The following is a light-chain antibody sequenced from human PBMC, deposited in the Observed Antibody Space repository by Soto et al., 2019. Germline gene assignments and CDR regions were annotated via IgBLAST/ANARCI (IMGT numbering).Light chain of an antibody. CDR2: GAS. V-gene: IGKV3-15*01. Sequence: EIVLTQSPATLSVSPVERATLSCMASQPISSNLAWLQQKPGQAPRLLIYGASTRASGIPARFSGSGSGTEFTLTISSLQSEDFAVYYCQQYNDWPPITFGQGTRLEIK. J-gene: IGKJ5*01. CDR1: QPISSN. CDR3: QQYNDWPPIT.